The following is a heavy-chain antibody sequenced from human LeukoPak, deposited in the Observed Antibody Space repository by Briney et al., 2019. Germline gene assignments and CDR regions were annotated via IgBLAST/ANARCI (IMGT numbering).Heavy chain of an antibody. CDR2: INHSGST. V-gene: IGHV4-34*01. D-gene: IGHD3-22*01. J-gene: IGHJ6*02. CDR3: ARDSRRGYYDSSGYYHYYYYYGMDV. CDR1: GGSFSGYY. Sequence: SETLSLTCAVYGGSFSGYYWSWIRQPPGKGLEWIGEINHSGSTNYNPSLKSRVTISVDTSKNRFSLKLSSVTAADTAVYYCARDSRRGYYDSSGYYHYYYYYGMDVWGQGTTVTVSS.